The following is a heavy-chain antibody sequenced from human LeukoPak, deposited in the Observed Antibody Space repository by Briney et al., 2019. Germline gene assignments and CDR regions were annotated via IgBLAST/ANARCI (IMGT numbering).Heavy chain of an antibody. V-gene: IGHV3-23*01. CDR3: AKSGWYDSYGMDV. Sequence: GGSLRLSCAASGFTFSSYAMSWVRQAPGKGLEWVSAISGSGGSTYYADSVKGRFTISRDNSKNTLYLQMNSLRAEDAAVYYCAKSGWYDSYGMDVWGQGTTVTVSS. J-gene: IGHJ6*02. CDR2: ISGSGGST. CDR1: GFTFSSYA. D-gene: IGHD6-19*01.